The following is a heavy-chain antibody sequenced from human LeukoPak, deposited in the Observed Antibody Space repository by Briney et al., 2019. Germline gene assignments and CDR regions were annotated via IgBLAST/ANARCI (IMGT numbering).Heavy chain of an antibody. V-gene: IGHV4-4*02. CDR3: ARSTVWFGELDAFDI. D-gene: IGHD3-10*01. CDR2: IYHSGST. CDR1: GGSISSSNW. Sequence: SETLSLTCAVSGGSISSSNWWSWVRQPPGKGLEWIGEIYHSGSTNYNPSLKSRVTISVDKSKNQFSLKLSSVTAADTAVYYCARSTVWFGELDAFDIWGQGTMVTVSS. J-gene: IGHJ3*02.